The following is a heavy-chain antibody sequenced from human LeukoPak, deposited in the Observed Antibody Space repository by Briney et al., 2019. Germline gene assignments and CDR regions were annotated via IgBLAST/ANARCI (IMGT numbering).Heavy chain of an antibody. V-gene: IGHV3-48*03. D-gene: IGHD1-26*01. Sequence: PGGSLRLSCAASGFTFSSYEMNWVRQAPGKGLEWVSYISSSGSTIYYADSVKGRFTISRDNAKNSLYPQMNSLRAEDTAVYYCAREPSSARFGRIVGALYFDYWGQGTLVTVSS. CDR3: AREPSSARFGRIVGALYFDY. CDR2: ISSSGSTI. J-gene: IGHJ4*02. CDR1: GFTFSSYE.